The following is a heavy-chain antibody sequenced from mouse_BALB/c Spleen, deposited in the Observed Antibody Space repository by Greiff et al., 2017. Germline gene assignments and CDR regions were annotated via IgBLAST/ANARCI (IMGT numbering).Heavy chain of an antibody. Sequence: EVKLVESGGGLVKPGGSLKLSCAASGFTFSSYTMSWVRQTPEKRLEWVATISSGGSYTYYPDSVKGRFTISRDNAKNTLYLQMSSLKSEDTAMYYCTRYDSYAMDYWGQGTSVTVSS. CDR3: TRYDSYAMDY. J-gene: IGHJ4*01. CDR1: GFTFSSYT. CDR2: ISSGGSYT. V-gene: IGHV5-6-4*01.